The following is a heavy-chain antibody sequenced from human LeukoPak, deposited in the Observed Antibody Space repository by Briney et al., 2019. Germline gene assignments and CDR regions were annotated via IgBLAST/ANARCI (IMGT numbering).Heavy chain of an antibody. Sequence: SETLSLTCTVSGVSIINFHWSWIRRPAGKGLEWVGRMFTSENANYNPSLKSRVTMSLDASRNQFSLKLSSVTAADTAVYFCXXXXXXXXXXXXXXAKYGMDVWGQGTTVTV. V-gene: IGHV4-4*07. CDR1: GVSIINFH. CDR2: MFTSENA. J-gene: IGHJ6*02. D-gene: IGHD2-2*01. CDR3: XXXXXXXXXXXXXXAKYGMDV.